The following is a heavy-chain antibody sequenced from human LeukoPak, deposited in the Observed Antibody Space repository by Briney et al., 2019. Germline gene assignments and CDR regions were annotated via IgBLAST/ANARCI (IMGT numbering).Heavy chain of an antibody. CDR2: ISRSGSTI. D-gene: IGHD3-10*02. CDR1: GFTFSSYS. J-gene: IGHJ6*04. V-gene: IGHV3-48*04. CDR3: AELGITMIGGV. Sequence: PGGSLRLSCAASGFTFSSYSMNWVRQAPGKGLEWVSDISRSGSTIYYADSVKGRFTISRDNAKNSLYLQMNSLRAEDTAVYYCAELGITMIGGVWGKGTTVTISS.